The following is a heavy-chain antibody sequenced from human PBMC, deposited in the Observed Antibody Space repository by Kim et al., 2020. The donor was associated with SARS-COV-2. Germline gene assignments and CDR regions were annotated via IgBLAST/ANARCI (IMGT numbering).Heavy chain of an antibody. Sequence: GGSLRLSCAAFGFAFNGFAMHWVRQAPGKGLEWVAVILYDGSQTYYADSVKGRFTISRDNSRNTLYLQMNSLRVEDTAVYRCAKGGSASWANLDCWGQGTLVTVSS. CDR3: AKGGSASWANLDC. CDR1: GFAFNGFA. V-gene: IGHV3-33*05. J-gene: IGHJ4*02. D-gene: IGHD2-2*01. CDR2: ILYDGSQT.